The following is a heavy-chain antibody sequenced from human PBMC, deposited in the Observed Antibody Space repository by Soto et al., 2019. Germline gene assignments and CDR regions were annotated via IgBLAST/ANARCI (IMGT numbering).Heavy chain of an antibody. V-gene: IGHV3-73*01. J-gene: IGHJ4*02. CDR1: GFTFSGSA. CDR2: IRSKAKSYAT. D-gene: IGHD3-3*01. CDR3: ARGVYDFWNGHPKGLDY. Sequence: PGASLRLSCAASGFTFSGSAMHWVRQASGKGLEWVGRIRSKAKSYATAYVVSVKGRFTISRDDSRNTAYLQMNSLKTEDTAVYYCARGVYDFWNGHPKGLDYWGQGTVVTVSS.